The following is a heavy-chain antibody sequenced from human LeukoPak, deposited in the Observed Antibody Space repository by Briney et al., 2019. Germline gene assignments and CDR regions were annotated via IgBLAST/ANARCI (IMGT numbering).Heavy chain of an antibody. Sequence: GGSLTLACAASGFTVSTNYMNWVRQTPGKGLEWVSILYSSRSTYYTHSVKGRFTISRDNSKNTLYLHMANLGAEDTAVYYCARVGDHYHWYLDLWGRGSLLTVSS. D-gene: IGHD3-10*01. CDR1: GFTVSTNY. V-gene: IGHV3-53*01. CDR3: ARVGDHYHWYLDL. CDR2: LYSSRST. J-gene: IGHJ2*01.